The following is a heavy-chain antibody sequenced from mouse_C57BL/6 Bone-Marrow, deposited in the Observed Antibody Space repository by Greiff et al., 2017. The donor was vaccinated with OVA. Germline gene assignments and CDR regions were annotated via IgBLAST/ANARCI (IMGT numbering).Heavy chain of an antibody. V-gene: IGHV1-5*01. CDR2: IYPGNSDT. J-gene: IGHJ2*01. D-gene: IGHD1-1*01. Sequence: VQLQQPGAELVKPGASVKLSCKASGYTFTSYWMHWVKQRPGQGLEWIGAIYPGNSDTSYNQKFKGKAKLTAVTSASTAYMELSSLTNEDSAVYYCTRHYGSSYGGYYFDYWGQGTTLTVSS. CDR1: GYTFTSYW. CDR3: TRHYGSSYGGYYFDY.